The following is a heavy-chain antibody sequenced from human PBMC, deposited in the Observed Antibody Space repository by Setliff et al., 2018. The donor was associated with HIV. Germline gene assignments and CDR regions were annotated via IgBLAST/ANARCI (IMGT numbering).Heavy chain of an antibody. J-gene: IGHJ6*03. D-gene: IGHD2-21*01. CDR1: GGSFSDYY. Sequence: SETLSLTCAVYGGSFSDYYWTWIRQFPGRGLEWIGEINHSGNTNYNVSLCSRVTMSVDTSKNQFSLKLTSVTAADTAIYYCARSNLESGDGYFDYYSYYIDVWAEGTTVTVSS. CDR2: INHSGNT. CDR3: ARSNLESGDGYFDYYSYYIDV. V-gene: IGHV4-34*01.